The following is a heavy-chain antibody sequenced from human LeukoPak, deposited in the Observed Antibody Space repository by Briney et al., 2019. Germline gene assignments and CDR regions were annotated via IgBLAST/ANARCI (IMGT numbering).Heavy chain of an antibody. J-gene: IGHJ4*02. D-gene: IGHD5-12*01. CDR1: GFTFSSYA. CDR3: AKSYNGYESKPDY. CDR2: ISNSGGRT. V-gene: IGHV3-23*01. Sequence: GGSLRLSCAASGFTFSSYAMSWVRQAPGKGLEWVSSISNSGGRTFYTDSVKGRFTISRDNSKVTLYLQMNSLRTEDTAVYYCAKSYNGYESKPDYWGQGTLVTVSS.